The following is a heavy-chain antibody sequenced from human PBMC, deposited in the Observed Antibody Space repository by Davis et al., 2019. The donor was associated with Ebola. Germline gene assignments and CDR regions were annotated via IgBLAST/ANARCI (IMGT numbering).Heavy chain of an antibody. Sequence: PGGSLRLSCAASGFTFSSYDMNWVRQAPGKGLEWVSYISISSGTMFYTDSVKGRFTISRDNAKNSLYLQMNSLRDEDTAVYYCARGGIAAVVRYNYGLDVWGKGTTVTVSS. V-gene: IGHV3-48*02. CDR1: GFTFSSYD. J-gene: IGHJ6*04. CDR2: ISISSGTM. D-gene: IGHD6-13*01. CDR3: ARGGIAAVVRYNYGLDV.